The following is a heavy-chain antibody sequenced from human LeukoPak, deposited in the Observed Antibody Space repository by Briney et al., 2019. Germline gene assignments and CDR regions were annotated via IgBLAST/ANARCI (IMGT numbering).Heavy chain of an antibody. CDR1: GFTFSSYA. CDR2: ISGTGIST. CDR3: AKSYSTGWYFGNGMDV. V-gene: IGHV3-23*01. J-gene: IGHJ6*02. Sequence: GGSLRLSCAASGFTFSSYAMSWVRQAPGKGLEWVSSISGTGISTYHADAVKGRYNISRDNSKNTLYLEMASLRAEDTALYYCAKSYSTGWYFGNGMDVWGQGTAVTVSS. D-gene: IGHD6-19*01.